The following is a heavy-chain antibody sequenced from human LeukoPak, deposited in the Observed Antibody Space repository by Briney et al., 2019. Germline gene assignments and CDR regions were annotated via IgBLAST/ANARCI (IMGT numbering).Heavy chain of an antibody. CDR1: GYTFTGYY. V-gene: IGHV1-2*06. D-gene: IGHD3-16*02. J-gene: IGHJ4*02. Sequence: APVKVSCKASGYTFTGYYMHWVRQAPGQGLEWMGRINPNSGGTNYAQKFQGRVTMTRDTSISTAYMELSRLRSDDTAVYYCARAFGGVIVNDYWGQGTLVTVSS. CDR3: ARAFGGVIVNDY. CDR2: INPNSGGT.